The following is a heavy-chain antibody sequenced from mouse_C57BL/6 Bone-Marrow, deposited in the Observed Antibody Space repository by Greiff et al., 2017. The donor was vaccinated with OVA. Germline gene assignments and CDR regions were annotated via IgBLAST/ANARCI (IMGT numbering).Heavy chain of an antibody. CDR2: IRNKANNHAT. CDR1: GFTFSDAW. CDR3: RWLLRDYAMDY. Sequence: EVQLQQSGGGLVQPGGSMKLSCAASGFTFSDAWMDWVRQSPEQGLEWVAEIRNKANNHATYYAESVKGRFTISRDDSKSSVYLQMNSLRAEDTGIYYCRWLLRDYAMDYWGQGTSVTVSS. J-gene: IGHJ4*01. D-gene: IGHD2-3*01. V-gene: IGHV6-6*01.